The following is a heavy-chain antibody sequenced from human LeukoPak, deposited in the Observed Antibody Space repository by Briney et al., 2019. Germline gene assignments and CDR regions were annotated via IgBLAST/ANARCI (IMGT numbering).Heavy chain of an antibody. CDR2: MNPNSDNT. Sequence: ASVKVSYKASGYTFTSYDINWVRQATGHGLEWMGWMNPNSDNTGYAQKLQGRVTMTRNTSISTAYMELSSLRSEDTAVYYCARDMVRGVIIPLGYWGQGTLVTVSS. D-gene: IGHD3-10*01. CDR1: GYTFTSYD. J-gene: IGHJ4*02. V-gene: IGHV1-8*01. CDR3: ARDMVRGVIIPLGY.